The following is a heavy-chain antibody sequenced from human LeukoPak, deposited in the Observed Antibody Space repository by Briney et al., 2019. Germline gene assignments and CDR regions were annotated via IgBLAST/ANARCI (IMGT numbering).Heavy chain of an antibody. V-gene: IGHV1-18*01. CDR1: GFVFTSYG. Sequence: GASVKVSCKASGFVFTSYGFTWVRQAPGQGLEWMGWISAYNGNTNYAQKFQGRVTLTTDTSTNTAYMELRSLRSDDTAVYYCASAAWDPGDYRDYWGQGTLVTVSS. CDR3: ASAAWDPGDYRDY. CDR2: ISAYNGNT. J-gene: IGHJ4*02. D-gene: IGHD4-11*01.